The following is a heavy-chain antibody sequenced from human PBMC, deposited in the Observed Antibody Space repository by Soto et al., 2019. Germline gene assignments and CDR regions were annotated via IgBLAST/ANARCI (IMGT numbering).Heavy chain of an antibody. CDR3: AKVSSGWYGY. Sequence: PGGSLRLSCAACGFTFSSYAMSWVRQAPGKGLEWVSAISGSGGSPYYADSVKGRFTISRDNSKNTLYLQMNSLRAYDTAVYYCAKVSSGWYGYWGQGARATVS. V-gene: IGHV3-23*01. D-gene: IGHD6-19*01. J-gene: IGHJ4*02. CDR1: GFTFSSYA. CDR2: ISGSGGSP.